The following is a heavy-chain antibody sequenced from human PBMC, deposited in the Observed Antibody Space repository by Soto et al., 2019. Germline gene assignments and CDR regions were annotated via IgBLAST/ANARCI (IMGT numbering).Heavy chain of an antibody. CDR1: GYTFTSYG. Sequence: GASVKVSCKAFGYTFTSYGITWVRQAPGQGLEWMGWISAYNGNTNYAQKLQGRVTMTTDTSTSTAYMELRSLRSDDTAVYYCARVIIGGSNWFDPWGQGXLVTVYS. CDR2: ISAYNGNT. CDR3: ARVIIGGSNWFDP. J-gene: IGHJ5*02. D-gene: IGHD3-16*01. V-gene: IGHV1-18*04.